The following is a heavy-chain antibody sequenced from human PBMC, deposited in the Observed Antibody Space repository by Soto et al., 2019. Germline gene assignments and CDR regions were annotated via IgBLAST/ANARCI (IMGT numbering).Heavy chain of an antibody. J-gene: IGHJ5*02. Sequence: EVQLVESGGGLIQPGGSLRLSCAASGFTVSSNYMSWVRQAPGKGVEWVSVIYSGGSTYYADSVKGRFTISRDNSKNTLYLQMNSLRAEDTAVYYCARDITVAALYSWGQGTLVTVSS. CDR2: IYSGGST. CDR3: ARDITVAALYS. CDR1: GFTVSSNY. D-gene: IGHD6-19*01. V-gene: IGHV3-53*01.